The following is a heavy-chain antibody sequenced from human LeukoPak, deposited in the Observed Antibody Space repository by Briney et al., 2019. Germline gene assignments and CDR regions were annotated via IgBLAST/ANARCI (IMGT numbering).Heavy chain of an antibody. CDR3: ARARWERLGPDC. Sequence: GGSLRLSCAASGFTFSSYWMYWVRQAPGKGPVWVSRIKSDGSSTVYADSVKGRFTTSRDNAKNTLYLQMNSLRAEDTAVYYCARARWERLGPDCWGPGTLVTVSS. CDR1: GFTFSSYW. D-gene: IGHD1-26*01. J-gene: IGHJ4*02. V-gene: IGHV3-74*01. CDR2: IKSDGSST.